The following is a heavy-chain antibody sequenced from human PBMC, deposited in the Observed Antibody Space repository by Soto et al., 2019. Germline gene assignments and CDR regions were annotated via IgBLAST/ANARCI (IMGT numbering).Heavy chain of an antibody. D-gene: IGHD2-2*01. CDR2: INSDASHT. Sequence: EVQLVESGGGLVQHGGSLRLSCAASGFTFSTYWMHWIRQVPGTGLEWVSRINSDASHTYYADSVKGRFTISRDNAKNTLSLEMSRLRAEDTAVYDCVLEGHCITTSCYGNWFDPWGPGTLVTVSS. J-gene: IGHJ5*02. CDR1: GFTFSTYW. CDR3: VLEGHCITTSCYGNWFDP. V-gene: IGHV3-74*01.